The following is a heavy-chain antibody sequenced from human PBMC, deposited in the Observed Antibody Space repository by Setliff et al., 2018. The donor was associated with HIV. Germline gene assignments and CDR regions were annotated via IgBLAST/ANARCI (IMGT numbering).Heavy chain of an antibody. V-gene: IGHV3-7*01. J-gene: IGHJ6*03. D-gene: IGHD3-9*01. CDR1: GFSISDFW. CDR2: IKEDGSEQ. Sequence: GGSLRLSCAASGFSISDFWMSWVRQAPGKGLEWVANIKEDGSEQYYMDSVKGRFTISRDNAKNSLYLQMNSLRAEDTAVYYCARDSSRGYLDWLSLKYYYSYYIDVWGKGTTVTVSS. CDR3: ARDSSRGYLDWLSLKYYYSYYIDV.